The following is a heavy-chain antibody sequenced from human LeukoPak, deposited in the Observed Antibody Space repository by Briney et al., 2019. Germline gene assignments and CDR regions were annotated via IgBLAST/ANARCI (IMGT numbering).Heavy chain of an antibody. CDR2: IIPFFGTT. V-gene: IGHV1-69*05. CDR3: ARGHRRTMNAFDI. J-gene: IGHJ3*02. D-gene: IGHD3-22*01. Sequence: SVKVSCKASGGTFSSLAISWVRQAPGQGLEWMGGIIPFFGTTNYAQKFQGRVTMTRNTSISTAYMELSSLRSEDTAVYYCARGHRRTMNAFDIWGQGTMVTVSS. CDR1: GGTFSSLA.